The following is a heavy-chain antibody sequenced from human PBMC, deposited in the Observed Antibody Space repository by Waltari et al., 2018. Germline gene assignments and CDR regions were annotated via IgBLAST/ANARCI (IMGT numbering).Heavy chain of an antibody. J-gene: IGHJ4*02. D-gene: IGHD3-3*01. CDR3: ARVAVVDYDFWSGYYRPPYYFDY. CDR1: GGSFSGYY. Sequence: QVQLQQWGAGLLKPSETLSLTCAVYGGSFSGYYWSWIRLPPGKGLEWFGEINHSGSTNYNPSLKSRVTISVDTSKNQFSLKLSSVTAADTAVYYCARVAVVDYDFWSGYYRPPYYFDYWGQGTLVTVSS. V-gene: IGHV4-34*01. CDR2: INHSGST.